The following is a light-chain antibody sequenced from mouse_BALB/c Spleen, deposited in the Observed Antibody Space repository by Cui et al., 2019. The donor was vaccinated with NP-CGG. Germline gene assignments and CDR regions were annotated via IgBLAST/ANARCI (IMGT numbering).Light chain of an antibody. CDR3: VLWNTNRWV. CDR2: GTN. V-gene: IGLV1*01. Sequence: QAAVTQESAPTTSPREAVTITSRPRTATATTSNYANWFQEKPDHLFTVLIGGTNNGAPVVPAIFSGSLVEEKAALTPAGEHAEDGALFFGVLWNTNRWVFGGGTKLTVL. J-gene: IGLJ1*01. CDR1: TATATTSNY.